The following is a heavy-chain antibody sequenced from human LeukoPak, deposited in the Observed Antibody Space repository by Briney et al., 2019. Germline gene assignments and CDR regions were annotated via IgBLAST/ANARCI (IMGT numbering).Heavy chain of an antibody. Sequence: PGGSLRLSCAASGFIVSNNYMSWVRQAPGKGLEWVSVLHSGGSTYYADSVKGRFTISRDNSKNTVYLQMNRLRAEDTAVYYCARGRPHGNDYWGQGTLVTVSS. J-gene: IGHJ4*02. V-gene: IGHV3-53*01. CDR2: LHSGGST. CDR3: ARGRPHGNDY. D-gene: IGHD4-23*01. CDR1: GFIVSNNY.